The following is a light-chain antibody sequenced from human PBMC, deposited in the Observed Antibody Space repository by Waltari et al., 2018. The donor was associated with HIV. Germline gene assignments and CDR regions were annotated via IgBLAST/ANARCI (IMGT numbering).Light chain of an antibody. J-gene: IGLJ2*01. Sequence: QSALTQPATVSGSPGQSITISCTGSSNDVGGYNYVSWYQHLPGKAPKLIIYEVRNRPSGVSNRFSGSKSGNTASLTISGLQAEDEADYYCCSYAGSYAVFGGGTKLTVL. CDR1: SNDVGGYNY. CDR3: CSYAGSYAV. CDR2: EVR. V-gene: IGLV2-14*01.